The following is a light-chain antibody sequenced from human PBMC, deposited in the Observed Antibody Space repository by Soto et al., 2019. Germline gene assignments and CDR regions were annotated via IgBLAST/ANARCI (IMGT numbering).Light chain of an antibody. J-gene: IGKJ4*01. CDR2: GAS. V-gene: IGKV3-20*01. CDR3: QQYGSRLLT. Sequence: EFVLTQSPGTLYLSPGESATLSHRASQSVSSSYLAWYQQNPGQAPRLLIYGASSIATGIPDMFSVIGSGTDFTLAISRLKPEDFAVYYCQQYGSRLLTVGGGTKVEIK. CDR1: QSVSSSY.